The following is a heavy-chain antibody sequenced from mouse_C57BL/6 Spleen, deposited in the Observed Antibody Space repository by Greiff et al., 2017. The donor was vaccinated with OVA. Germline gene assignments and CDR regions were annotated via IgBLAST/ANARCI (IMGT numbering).Heavy chain of an antibody. CDR2: ISYDGSN. D-gene: IGHD1-1*01. V-gene: IGHV3-6*01. Sequence: EVQLQESGPGLVKPSQSLSLTCSVTGYSITSGYYWNWIRQFPGNKLEWMGYISYDGSNNYNPSLKNRISITRDTSKNQFFLKLNSVTTEDTATYYCAIITTVAYWYFDVWGTGTTVTVSS. CDR3: AIITTVAYWYFDV. J-gene: IGHJ1*03. CDR1: GYSITSGYY.